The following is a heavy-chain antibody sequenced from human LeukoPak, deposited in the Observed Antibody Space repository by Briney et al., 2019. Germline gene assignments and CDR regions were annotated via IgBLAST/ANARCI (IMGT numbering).Heavy chain of an antibody. J-gene: IGHJ3*02. Sequence: GGSLRLSCAASGFTFSSYMSWVRQAPGKGLEWVSVIYSGGGTYYADSVKGRFTISRDNSKNTLYLQMNSLRVEDTAMYYCGFRVEIWGQGTMVTVSS. CDR2: IYSGGGT. D-gene: IGHD3-10*01. CDR1: GFTFSSY. CDR3: GFRVEI. V-gene: IGHV3-53*01.